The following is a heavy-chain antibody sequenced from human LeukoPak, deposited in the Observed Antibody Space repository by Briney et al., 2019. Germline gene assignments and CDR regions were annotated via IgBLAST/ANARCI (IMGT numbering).Heavy chain of an antibody. Sequence: ASVKVSCKASGYTFTSSGISWVRQAPGQGLEWMGWISAYNGNTNYAQKLQGRVTMTTDTSTSTAYMELRSLRSDDTAVYYCARVGASLDSISPFDPWGQGTLVTVSS. CDR2: ISAYNGNT. J-gene: IGHJ5*02. CDR3: ARVGASLDSISPFDP. CDR1: GYTFTSSG. V-gene: IGHV1-18*01. D-gene: IGHD6-13*01.